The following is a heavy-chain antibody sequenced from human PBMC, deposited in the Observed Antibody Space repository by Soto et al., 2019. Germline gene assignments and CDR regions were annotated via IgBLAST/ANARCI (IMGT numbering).Heavy chain of an antibody. Sequence: ASETLSLTCTVSGGSISSYYWSWIRQPPGKGLEWIGYIYYSGSTNYNPSLKSRATISVDTSKNQFSLKLSSVTAADTAVYYCARRRAGGSGSYYWFDYWGQGTLVTVSS. D-gene: IGHD3-10*01. CDR3: ARRRAGGSGSYYWFDY. CDR1: GGSISSYY. CDR2: IYYSGST. J-gene: IGHJ4*02. V-gene: IGHV4-59*08.